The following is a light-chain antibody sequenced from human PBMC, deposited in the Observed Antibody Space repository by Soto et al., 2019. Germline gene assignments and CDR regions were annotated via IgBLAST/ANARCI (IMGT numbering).Light chain of an antibody. J-gene: IGLJ1*01. CDR3: CSSISSSTYV. CDR1: ISEMCGYNY. V-gene: IGLV2-14*01. CDR2: DVS. Sequence: QSALTQPTSVSASPGQSIAISCTGTISEMCGYNYVSWNQQHPGKENKLINYDVSSRPSGVSDRFSGSKSGNTAPLTISGLQAEDEADYYCCSSISSSTYVFGTGTKVTVL.